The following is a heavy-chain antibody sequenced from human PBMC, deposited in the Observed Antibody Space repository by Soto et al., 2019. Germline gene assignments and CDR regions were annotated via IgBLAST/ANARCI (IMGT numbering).Heavy chain of an antibody. Sequence: QVQLVESGGGVVQPGRSLSLSCAGSGFTFSEFGIHWVRQAPGKGLEGVAMISYEGRHKFYADCVKGRFTISRDDSTNALFLQMNNLTPEDTATYYCPKERSSGYFHFDHWGQGALVTVSS. D-gene: IGHD3-22*01. CDR3: PKERSSGYFHFDH. CDR1: GFTFSEFG. V-gene: IGHV3-30*18. J-gene: IGHJ4*02. CDR2: ISYEGRHK.